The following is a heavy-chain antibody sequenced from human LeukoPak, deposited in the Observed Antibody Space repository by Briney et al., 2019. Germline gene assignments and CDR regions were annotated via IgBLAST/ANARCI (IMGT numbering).Heavy chain of an antibody. V-gene: IGHV3-7*01. J-gene: IGHJ4*02. CDR1: GFTFSSYW. CDR3: ARDRELRYFDWLYYYFDY. CDR2: IKQDGSEK. Sequence: PGGSLRLSCAASGFTFSSYWMSWVRQAPGKGLEWVANIKQDGSEKYYVDSVKGRFTISRDNAKNSLYLQMNSLRAEDTAVYYCARDRELRYFDWLYYYFDYWGQGTLVTVSS. D-gene: IGHD3-9*01.